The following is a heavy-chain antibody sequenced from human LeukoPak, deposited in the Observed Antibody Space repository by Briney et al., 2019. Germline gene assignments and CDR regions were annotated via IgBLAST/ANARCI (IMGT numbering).Heavy chain of an antibody. CDR1: GFSFSSLW. V-gene: IGHV3-7*01. CDR2: IKQDGSEK. CDR3: ARRRYSGSSQHFDY. D-gene: IGHD1-26*01. J-gene: IGHJ4*02. Sequence: PGGSLRLSCAASGFSFSSLWMSWVRQAPGKGLEWVANIKQDGSEKYYVDSVKGRFTISRDNAKNSLYLQMNSLRAEDTAVYYCARRRYSGSSQHFDYWGQGTLVTVSS.